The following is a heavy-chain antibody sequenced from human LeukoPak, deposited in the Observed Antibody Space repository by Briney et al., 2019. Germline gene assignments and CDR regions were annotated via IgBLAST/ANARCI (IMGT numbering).Heavy chain of an antibody. CDR2: IGTQDDT. Sequence: GGSLRLSCTASGFTLRNYDMHGVRQTTEKGLEWVSGIGTQDDTFYPDSVKGRFTISRENAKNSFYLQMNSLRAGDTAVYYCARGRFVLVPSLERWYFDLWGRGTLVTVSS. D-gene: IGHD2-8*02. V-gene: IGHV3-13*01. CDR1: GFTLRNYD. CDR3: ARGRFVLVPSLERWYFDL. J-gene: IGHJ2*01.